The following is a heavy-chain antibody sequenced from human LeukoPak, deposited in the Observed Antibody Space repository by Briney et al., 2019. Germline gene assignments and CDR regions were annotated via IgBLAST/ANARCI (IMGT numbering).Heavy chain of an antibody. CDR3: ARDRRVVPAGDAFDI. V-gene: IGHV3-53*01. D-gene: IGHD2-2*01. CDR1: GFTVSSNY. CDR2: IYSGGST. Sequence: PGGSLRLSCAASGFTVSSNYMSWVRQAPGKGLEWVSVIYSGGSTYYADSVKGRFTISRDNSKNTLYLQMNSLRAEDTAVYYCARDRRVVPAGDAFDIWGQGTMVTVSS. J-gene: IGHJ3*02.